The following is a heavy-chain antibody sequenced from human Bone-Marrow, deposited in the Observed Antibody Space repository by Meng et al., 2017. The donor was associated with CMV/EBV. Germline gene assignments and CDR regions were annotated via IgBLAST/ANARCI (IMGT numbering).Heavy chain of an antibody. J-gene: IGHJ6*02. CDR3: AREILRFLEWLPDYYYYYGMDV. D-gene: IGHD3-3*01. CDR2: ISDYNGNT. CDR1: YG. Sequence: YGISWVRQAPGQGLEWMGWISDYNGNTNYAQKLQGRVTMTTDTSTSTAYMELRSLRSDDTAVYYCAREILRFLEWLPDYYYYYGMDVWGQGTTVTVSS. V-gene: IGHV1-18*01.